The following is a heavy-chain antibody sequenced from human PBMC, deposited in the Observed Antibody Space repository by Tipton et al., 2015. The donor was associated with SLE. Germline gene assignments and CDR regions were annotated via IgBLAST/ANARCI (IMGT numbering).Heavy chain of an antibody. J-gene: IGHJ4*02. Sequence: TLSLTCTVSGGSISSYYWSWIRQPPGKGLEWIGEINHSGSTNYNPSLKSRVTISVDTSKNQFSLKLSSVTAADTAVYYCARGPRAFFYGSGSTYGGYFDYWGQGTLVTVSS. CDR2: INHSGST. CDR3: ARGPRAFFYGSGSTYGGYFDY. D-gene: IGHD3-10*01. CDR1: GGSISSYY. V-gene: IGHV4-34*01.